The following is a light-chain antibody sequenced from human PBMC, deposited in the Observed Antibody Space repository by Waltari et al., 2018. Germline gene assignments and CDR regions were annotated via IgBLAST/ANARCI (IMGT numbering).Light chain of an antibody. Sequence: DIVMTQSPDSLAVSLGERATINCKSSQSVLYSSNNKNYLAWYQQTPGQTPKLLMYWASTWESGVPDRFSGSGSGTDFTLTISSLQAEDVAVYYCQQYYSTPLTFGGGTKVEIK. CDR1: QSVLYSSNNKNY. CDR3: QQYYSTPLT. CDR2: WAS. V-gene: IGKV4-1*01. J-gene: IGKJ4*01.